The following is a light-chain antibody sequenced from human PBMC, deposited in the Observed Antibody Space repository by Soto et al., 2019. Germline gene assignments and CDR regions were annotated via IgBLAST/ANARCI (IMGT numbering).Light chain of an antibody. V-gene: IGKV3-11*01. J-gene: IGKJ5*01. Sequence: EIVLTQSPATLSLSPGERVTLSCMAIQSVSTYLAWYRQKPGQAPRLLIYDASNRATGIPARFSGSGSGTDFTLTISSLEPEDFALYYCQQRSNWPPEVTFGQGTRLEI. CDR1: QSVSTY. CDR3: QQRSNWPPEVT. CDR2: DAS.